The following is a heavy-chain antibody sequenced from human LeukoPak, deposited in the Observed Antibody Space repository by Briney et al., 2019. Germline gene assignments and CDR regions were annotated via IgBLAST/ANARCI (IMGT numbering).Heavy chain of an antibody. Sequence: PETLSLTCTVSGASISSYYWSWIRQPPGEGLEWIGSIYYSGSTHYNPSLKSRVTISVDTSKNHFSLRLSSVTAADTALSYCARQLRYNYGMDVWGQGTTVTVSS. J-gene: IGHJ6*02. V-gene: IGHV4-39*01. CDR3: ARQLRYNYGMDV. CDR1: GASISSYY. D-gene: IGHD3-9*01. CDR2: IYYSGST.